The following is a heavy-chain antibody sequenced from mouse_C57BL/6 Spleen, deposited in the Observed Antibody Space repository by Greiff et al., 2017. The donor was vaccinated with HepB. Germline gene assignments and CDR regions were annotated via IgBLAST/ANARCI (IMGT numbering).Heavy chain of an antibody. CDR2: INPSNGGT. V-gene: IGHV1-53*01. Sequence: VQLQQSGTELVKPGASVKLSCKASGYTFTSYWMHWVKQRPGQGLEWIGNINPSNGGTNYNEKFKSKATLTVDKSSSTAYMQLSSLTSEDSAVYYCARVDYGSRFHYFDYWGQGTTLTVSS. CDR1: GYTFTSYW. D-gene: IGHD1-1*01. J-gene: IGHJ2*01. CDR3: ARVDYGSRFHYFDY.